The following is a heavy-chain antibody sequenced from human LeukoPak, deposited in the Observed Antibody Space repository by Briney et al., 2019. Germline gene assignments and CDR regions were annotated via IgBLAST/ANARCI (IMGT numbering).Heavy chain of an antibody. D-gene: IGHD1-26*01. CDR1: GYTFTGYY. CDR3: ARSPQRGATKWFDP. Sequence: DSVKVSCKASGYTFTGYYMHWVRQAPGQGLEWMGWINPNSGGTNYAQKFQGRVTMTRDTSISTAYMELSRLRSDDTAVYYCARSPQRGATKWFDPWGQGTLVTVSS. V-gene: IGHV1-2*02. CDR2: INPNSGGT. J-gene: IGHJ5*02.